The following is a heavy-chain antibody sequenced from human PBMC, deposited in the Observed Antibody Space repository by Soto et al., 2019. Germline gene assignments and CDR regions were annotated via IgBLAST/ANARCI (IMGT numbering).Heavy chain of an antibody. V-gene: IGHV3-21*06. CDR2: ISGSGKDT. Sequence: VDLVESGGGLVKPGGSLTLSCATSGFTFSNYRMNWVRQAPGKGPEWVASISGSGKDTFYRDSVKGRFTISRDNAESSLVLQMNSLTVDDTAVYHCARVHLVRTSSYYCGMDVWGPGTTVTVSS. J-gene: IGHJ6*02. D-gene: IGHD6-6*01. CDR1: GFTFSNYR. CDR3: ARVHLVRTSSYYCGMDV.